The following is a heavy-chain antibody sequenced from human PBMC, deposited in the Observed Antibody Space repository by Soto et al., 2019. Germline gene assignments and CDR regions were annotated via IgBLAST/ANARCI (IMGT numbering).Heavy chain of an antibody. J-gene: IGHJ5*02. D-gene: IGHD2-15*01. CDR3: AKDSRSHPQGWFDP. CDR2: TSASGDYT. V-gene: IGHV3-23*01. CDR1: GFTFSSYA. Sequence: EVPLLESGGGLVQPGEYLRLSCAASGFTFSSYAMTWVRQAPGKGLEWFSSTSASGDYTYFADSVKGRFTISRYNSKETLDLQRSSLRDEDTAIYYSAKDSRSHPQGWFDPWGQGPLVTVSS.